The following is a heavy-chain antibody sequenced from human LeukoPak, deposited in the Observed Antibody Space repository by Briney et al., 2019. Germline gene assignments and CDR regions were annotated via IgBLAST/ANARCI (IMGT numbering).Heavy chain of an antibody. CDR2: INSDGSST. D-gene: IGHD6-19*01. J-gene: IGHJ3*02. V-gene: IGHV3-74*01. CDR3: GWTSRAWYRDALDI. CDR1: GFTFSSYW. Sequence: QPGGSLRLSCAASGFTFSSYWMHWVRQVPGKGPVWVSRINSDGSSTSYADSVKSRFTISRDNAENTLYLQMNSLRAEDTAVYYCGWTSRAWYRDALDIWGQGTMVTVSS.